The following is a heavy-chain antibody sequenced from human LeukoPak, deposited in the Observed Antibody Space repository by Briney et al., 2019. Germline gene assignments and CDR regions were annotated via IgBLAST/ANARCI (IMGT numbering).Heavy chain of an antibody. V-gene: IGHV4-31*03. CDR2: IYYSGGT. CDR3: ARNKLGRLDI. CDR1: GGSISSGGYY. Sequence: SQTLSLTCTVSGGSISSGGYYWSWIRQHPGKGLEWIGYIYYSGGTYYNPSLKSRVTISVDTSKNQFSLKLSSVTAADTAVYYCARNKLGRLDIWGQGTMVTVSS. J-gene: IGHJ3*02. D-gene: IGHD7-27*01.